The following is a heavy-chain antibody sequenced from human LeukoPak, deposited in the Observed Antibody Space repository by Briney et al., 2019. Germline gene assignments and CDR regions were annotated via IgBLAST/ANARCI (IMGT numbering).Heavy chain of an antibody. J-gene: IGHJ4*02. Sequence: PGGSLRLSCAASGFTFSSYAMSWVRQAPGKGLEWVSAISGSGGGTYYADSVKGRFTISRDNSKNTLYLQMNSLRAEDTAVYYCAKAVYSSSWYCFDYWGQGTLVTVSS. CDR3: AKAVYSSSWYCFDY. CDR1: GFTFSSYA. CDR2: ISGSGGGT. V-gene: IGHV3-23*01. D-gene: IGHD6-13*01.